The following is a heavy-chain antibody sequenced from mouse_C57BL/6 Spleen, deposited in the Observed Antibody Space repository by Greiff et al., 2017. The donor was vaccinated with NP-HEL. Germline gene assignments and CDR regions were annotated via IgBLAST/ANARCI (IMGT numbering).Heavy chain of an antibody. D-gene: IGHD1-1*01. CDR3: TRYYCSSYGYFDV. V-gene: IGHV1-15*01. Sequence: QVHVKQSGAELVRPGASVTLSCKASGYTFTDYEMHWVKQTHVHGLEWIGAIDPETGGTAYNQKFKGKAILTADKSSSTAYMELRSLTSEYSAVYYCTRYYCSSYGYFDVWGTGTTVTVSS. CDR2: IDPETGGT. CDR1: GYTFTDYE. J-gene: IGHJ1*03.